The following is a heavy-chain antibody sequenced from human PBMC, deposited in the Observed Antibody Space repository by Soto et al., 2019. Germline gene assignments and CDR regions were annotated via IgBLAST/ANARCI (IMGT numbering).Heavy chain of an antibody. Sequence: QITLKESGPTLVKPTQTLTLTCTFSGFSLSTSGVGVGWIRQPPGKALEWLALIYWDDDKRYSPSLKSRLTITTATSTNQVVLTMTNMDPVDTATYYWAHSVELWSTVDYWGQGTLVTVSS. CDR3: AHSVELWSTVDY. J-gene: IGHJ4*02. V-gene: IGHV2-5*02. CDR1: GFSLSTSGVG. CDR2: IYWDDDK. D-gene: IGHD5-18*01.